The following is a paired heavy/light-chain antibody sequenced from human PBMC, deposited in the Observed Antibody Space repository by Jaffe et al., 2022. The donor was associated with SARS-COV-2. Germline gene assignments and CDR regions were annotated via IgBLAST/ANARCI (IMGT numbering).Heavy chain of an antibody. V-gene: IGHV4-38-2*02. CDR3: ARADDSGVRGEGGYLDV. CDR1: GYSISSRYY. J-gene: IGHJ6*03. Sequence: QVQLQESGPGLVKPSETLSLTCSVSGYSISSRYYWGWIRKPPGKGLEWIGSIYRSGSTYYNPSLKSRLTISIDTSKNQFSLKLTSVTAADTALYYCARADDSGVRGEGGYLDVWGKGTTVTVSS. CDR2: IYRSGST. D-gene: IGHD4-17*01.
Light chain of an antibody. J-gene: IGKJ1*01. CDR1: QSVLFSSNKKNY. Sequence: DIVMTQSPDSLAVSLGERATINCKSSQSVLFSSNKKNYLAWYQQKPGQPPRLLIYWASTRESGVPDRFSGSGSGTDFTLTISSLQAEDVAVYYCQQYYRTPPTFGQGTKVEIK. CDR2: WAS. V-gene: IGKV4-1*01. CDR3: QQYYRTPPT.